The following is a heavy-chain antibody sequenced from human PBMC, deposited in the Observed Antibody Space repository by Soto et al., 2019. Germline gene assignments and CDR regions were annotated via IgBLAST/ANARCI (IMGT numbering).Heavy chain of an antibody. J-gene: IGHJ4*02. Sequence: GGSLRLSCAASGFSFSSYAMSWVRQAPGKGLEWVSAISAGGGLTYYADSVKGRFTISRDNSENTLYLHMNSLRAEDTAVYYCANYYYDSGGYSAFDYWRQGTLVTVSS. V-gene: IGHV3-23*01. CDR1: GFSFSSYA. CDR3: ANYYYDSGGYSAFDY. CDR2: ISAGGGLT. D-gene: IGHD3-22*01.